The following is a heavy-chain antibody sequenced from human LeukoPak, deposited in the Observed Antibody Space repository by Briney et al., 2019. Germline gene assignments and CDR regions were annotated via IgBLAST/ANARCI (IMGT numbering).Heavy chain of an antibody. CDR3: AKSEVSSGPPIDY. CDR1: GFTFSSYD. Sequence: GGSLRLSCAASGFTFSSYDMSWVRQAPGKGPEWVSAVSGSDGSTYYADPVKGRFTISRDNSKNTLSLQMNSLRAEDTAVYYCAKSEVSSGPPIDYWGQGTLVTVSS. V-gene: IGHV3-23*01. CDR2: VSGSDGST. D-gene: IGHD3-22*01. J-gene: IGHJ4*02.